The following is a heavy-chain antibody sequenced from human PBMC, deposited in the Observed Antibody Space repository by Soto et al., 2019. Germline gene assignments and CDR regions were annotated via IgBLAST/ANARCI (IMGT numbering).Heavy chain of an antibody. V-gene: IGHV1-69*06. CDR1: GGTSTRYA. J-gene: IGHJ4*02. CDR3: NRGSEYDFWSGYL. Sequence: QERLVQSGAEVRKPGSSVKVSCKVTGGTSTRYAINWVRQAPGQGLEWMGGIVPMFGTSKYAQKFQGRVTITADTSTNIDYMELGSLGSEDTAVYYCNRGSEYDFWSGYLWGQGTLVSVSS. CDR2: IVPMFGTS. D-gene: IGHD3-3*01.